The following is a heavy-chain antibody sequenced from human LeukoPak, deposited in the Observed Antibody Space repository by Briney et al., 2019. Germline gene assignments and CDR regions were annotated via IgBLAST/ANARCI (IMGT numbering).Heavy chain of an antibody. D-gene: IGHD6-19*01. CDR1: GFTFSSYA. Sequence: GGSLRLSCAASGFTFSSYAMSWVRQAPGKGLEWVSAISGSGGSTYYADSVKGRFTISRDNSKNTLYLQMNSLRAEDTAVYYCARISRSSSGWWDDAFDIWGQGTMVTVSS. J-gene: IGHJ3*02. V-gene: IGHV3-23*01. CDR2: ISGSGGST. CDR3: ARISRSSSGWWDDAFDI.